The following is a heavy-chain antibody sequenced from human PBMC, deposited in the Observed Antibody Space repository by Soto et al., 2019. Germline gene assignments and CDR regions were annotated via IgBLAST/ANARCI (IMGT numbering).Heavy chain of an antibody. D-gene: IGHD4-17*01. CDR3: ARDGNDYGDLNYYGMDV. CDR1: GFTFSSYG. V-gene: IGHV3-33*01. Sequence: GGSLRLSCAASGFTFSSYGMHWVRQAPGKGLEWVAVIWYDGSNKYYADSVKGRFTISRDNSKNTLYLQMNSLRAEDTAVYYCARDGNDYGDLNYYGMDVWGQGTTVTV. CDR2: IWYDGSNK. J-gene: IGHJ6*02.